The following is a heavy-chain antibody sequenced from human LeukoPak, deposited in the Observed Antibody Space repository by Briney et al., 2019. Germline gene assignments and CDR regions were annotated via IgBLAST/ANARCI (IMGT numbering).Heavy chain of an antibody. D-gene: IGHD1-1*01. Sequence: GSLRLSCAASGFTFSNYGMSWVRQAPGKGLEWVSGISGGGDSTSYADSVKGRFTISRDNFKNTVYLQMNSLRAEDTAVYYCAKDRPLERRWNWFDPWGQGTLVTVSS. CDR3: AKDRPLERRWNWFDP. V-gene: IGHV3-23*01. CDR2: ISGGGDST. CDR1: GFTFSNYG. J-gene: IGHJ5*02.